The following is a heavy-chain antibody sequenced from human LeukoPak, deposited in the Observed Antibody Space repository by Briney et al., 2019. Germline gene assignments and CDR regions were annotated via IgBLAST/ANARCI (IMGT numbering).Heavy chain of an antibody. CDR1: GYTFTSYG. V-gene: IGHV1-18*01. J-gene: IGHJ5*02. D-gene: IGHD3-16*02. CDR2: ISAYNGNT. CDR3: ARDNSVGDIAWWFDP. Sequence: ASVKVSCKASGYTFTSYGISWVRQAPGQGLEWMGWISAYNGNTHYAQKLQGRGTMTTDTSTSTVYMELRSLRSDDTAVYYCARDNSVGDIAWWFDPWGQGTLVTVSS.